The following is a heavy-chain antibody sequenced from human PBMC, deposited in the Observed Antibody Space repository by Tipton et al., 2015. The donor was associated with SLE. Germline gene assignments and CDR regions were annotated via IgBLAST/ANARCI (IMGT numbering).Heavy chain of an antibody. V-gene: IGHV4-61*08. CDR1: GGSVGSGDYF. CDR3: AREGLGNGFDI. D-gene: IGHD7-27*01. Sequence: TLSLTCTVSGGSVGSGDYFWSWIRQPPGKGLEWIGYIYYSGSTNYNPSLKSRVTISVDTSKNQFSLKLSSVTAADTAVYYCAREGLGNGFDIWGQGTMVTVSS. CDR2: IYYSGST. J-gene: IGHJ3*02.